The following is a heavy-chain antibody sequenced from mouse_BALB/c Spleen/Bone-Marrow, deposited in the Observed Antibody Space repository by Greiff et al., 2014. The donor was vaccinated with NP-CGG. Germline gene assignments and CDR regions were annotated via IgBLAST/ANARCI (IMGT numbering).Heavy chain of an antibody. CDR3: ARDLPWYHTMDY. J-gene: IGHJ4*01. CDR1: GFTFSSYA. D-gene: IGHD2-1*01. V-gene: IGHV5-9-4*01. CDR2: ISSGGSYT. Sequence: EVQVVESGGGLVRPGGSLKLSCAASGFTFSSYAMSWVRQFPEKRLEWVAHISSGGSYTYYPDTVTGRFTISRDNARNTLYLEMSSLRSENTAIYYCARDLPWYHTMDYWGQGTSLTVSS.